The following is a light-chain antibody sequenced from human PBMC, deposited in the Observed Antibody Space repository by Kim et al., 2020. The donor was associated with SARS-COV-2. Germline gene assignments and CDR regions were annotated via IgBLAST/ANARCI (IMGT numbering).Light chain of an antibody. J-gene: IGKJ4*01. V-gene: IGKV1-17*03. Sequence: ASVGDSVTITCRASQAIGNYLVWFQQKPGKGPKRLIYAASTLESGVPSRFSGSGSGTEFTLTISSLQPEDSATYFCLQHNVYPLAFGGGTKVDIK. CDR3: LQHNVYPLA. CDR2: AAS. CDR1: QAIGNY.